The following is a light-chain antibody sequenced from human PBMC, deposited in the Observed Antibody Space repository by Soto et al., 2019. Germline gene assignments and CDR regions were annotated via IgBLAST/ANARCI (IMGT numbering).Light chain of an antibody. CDR2: KAS. CDR1: QSINNW. V-gene: IGKV1-5*03. CDR3: QQYDSYPFT. Sequence: DIQMTQSPSTLSASEGDRVTITCRASQSINNWLAWYQQKPGKAPKLLISKASNLKSGVPSRFSGTGSGTEFTLTISSLQPDDFASDYCQQYDSYPFTFGGGTKVEI. J-gene: IGKJ4*01.